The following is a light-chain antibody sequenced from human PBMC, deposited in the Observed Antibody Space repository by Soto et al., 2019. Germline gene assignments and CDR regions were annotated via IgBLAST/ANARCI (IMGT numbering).Light chain of an antibody. CDR3: QSYDSSLSGPYYV. V-gene: IGLV1-40*01. CDR1: SSNIGAGYD. J-gene: IGLJ1*01. CDR2: GNS. Sequence: QSALTQPPSVSGAPGQRVTISCTGSSSNIGAGYDVHWYQQLPGTAPKLLIYGNSNRPSGVPDRFSGSKSGTSASLAITGLQAEDEADYYCQSYDSSLSGPYYVFGPATKVTVL.